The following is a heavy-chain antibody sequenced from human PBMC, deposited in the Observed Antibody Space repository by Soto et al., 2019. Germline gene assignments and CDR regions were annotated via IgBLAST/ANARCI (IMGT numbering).Heavy chain of an antibody. CDR2: TYYRSRWYS. D-gene: IGHD2-15*01. V-gene: IGHV6-1*01. J-gene: IGHJ6*02. CDR1: GDSVSSSSVA. CDR3: ARSEEDSDYYYYGLDV. Sequence: PSQTLSLTCVISGDSVSSSSVAWNWVRQSPSRVLEWLGRTYYRSRWYSDFAVSVRGRIVINADTSKNQFSLQLNSVTPEDTAVYFCARSEEDSDYYYYGLDVWGQGTTVTVSS.